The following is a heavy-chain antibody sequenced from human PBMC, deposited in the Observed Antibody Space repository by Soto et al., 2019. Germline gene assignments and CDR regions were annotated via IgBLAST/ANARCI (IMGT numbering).Heavy chain of an antibody. D-gene: IGHD3-10*01. CDR2: ISGSGSFT. CDR3: AKIPTGSGSSKFDY. CDR1: GFTFRTYA. J-gene: IGHJ4*02. V-gene: IGHV3-23*01. Sequence: PGGSLRLSCAASGFTFRTYAMNWVRQSPGKGLEWISVISGSGSFTHYADSVRGRFTISRDNSQNQLYLQMNNLRGDDTAMYYCAKIPTGSGSSKFDYWGQGIQVTVSS.